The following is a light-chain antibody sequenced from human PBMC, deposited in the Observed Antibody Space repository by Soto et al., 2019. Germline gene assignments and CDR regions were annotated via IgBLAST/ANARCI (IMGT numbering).Light chain of an antibody. V-gene: IGLV2-8*01. CDR1: SSDVGGYNY. CDR3: SSYAGSNNLVI. CDR2: EVT. Sequence: QSVLTQPPSASGSPGQSVTISCTGTSSDVGGYNYVSWYQQHPGKAPKLMIYEVTKRPSGVPDRFSGSKSGNTASLTVSGLQAEDGGDYYCSSYAGSNNLVIFGGGTKLTVL. J-gene: IGLJ2*01.